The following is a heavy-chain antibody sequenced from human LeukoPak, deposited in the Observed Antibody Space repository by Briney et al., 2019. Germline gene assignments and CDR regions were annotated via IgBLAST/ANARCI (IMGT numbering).Heavy chain of an antibody. Sequence: GGSLRLSCAASGFTFSSYEMNWVRQAPGKGLEWVSYISSSGSTIYYADSVKGRFAISRDNAKNSLYLQMNSLRAEDTAVYYCARGPYGSMDYWGQGTLVTVSS. CDR1: GFTFSSYE. CDR3: ARGPYGSMDY. D-gene: IGHD3-10*01. J-gene: IGHJ4*02. V-gene: IGHV3-48*03. CDR2: ISSSGSTI.